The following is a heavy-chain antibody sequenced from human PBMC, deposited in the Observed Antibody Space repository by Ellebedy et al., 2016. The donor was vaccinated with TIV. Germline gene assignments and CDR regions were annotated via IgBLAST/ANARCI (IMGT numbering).Heavy chain of an antibody. CDR2: FRHHDDSK. CDR3: AKGWGGMDV. J-gene: IGHJ6*02. D-gene: IGHD1-26*01. V-gene: IGHV3-23*01. CDR1: GFSFSTFD. Sequence: GESLKISXAASGFSFSTFDMSWVRQAPGKGLEWVSVFRHHDDSKYYGDSVKGRFTISRDNAKNTLYLQMNSLRAEDTAVYYCAKGWGGMDVWGQGTTVTVSS.